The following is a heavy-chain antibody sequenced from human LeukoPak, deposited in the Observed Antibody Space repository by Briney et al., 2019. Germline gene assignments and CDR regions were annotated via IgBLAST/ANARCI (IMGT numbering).Heavy chain of an antibody. CDR2: ISYDGSNK. Sequence: GRSLRLSCAASGFTFSSYGMHWVRQAPGKGLEWVAVISYDGSNKYYADSVKGRFTISRDNSKNTLYLQMNSLRAEDTAVYYCARAGNDFWSGYYAPNYYYYGMDVWGQGTTVTVSS. J-gene: IGHJ6*02. CDR3: ARAGNDFWSGYYAPNYYYYGMDV. D-gene: IGHD3-3*01. CDR1: GFTFSSYG. V-gene: IGHV3-30*03.